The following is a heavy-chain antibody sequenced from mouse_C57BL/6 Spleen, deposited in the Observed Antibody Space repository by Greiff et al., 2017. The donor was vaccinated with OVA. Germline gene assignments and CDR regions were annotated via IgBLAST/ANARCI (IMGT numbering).Heavy chain of an antibody. CDR2: ISSGSSTI. J-gene: IGHJ3*01. V-gene: IGHV5-17*01. CDR1: GFTFSDYG. Sequence: DVMLVESGGGLVKPGGSLKLSCAASGFTFSDYGMHWVRQAPEKGLEWVAYISSGSSTIYYADKVKGRFTISRDNAKNTLFLQMTSLRSEDTAMYYCASLPPADWGQGTLVTVSA. CDR3: ASLPPAD.